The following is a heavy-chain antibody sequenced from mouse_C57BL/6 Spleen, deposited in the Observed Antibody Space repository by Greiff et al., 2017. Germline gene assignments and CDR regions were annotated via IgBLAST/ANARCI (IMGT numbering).Heavy chain of an antibody. CDR2: ISYDGSN. CDR3: AREGTGTTSYFDY. V-gene: IGHV3-6*01. CDR1: GYSITSGYY. J-gene: IGHJ2*01. Sequence: DVQLQESGPGLVKPSQSLSLTCSVTGYSITSGYYWNWIRQFPGNKLEWMGYISYDGSNNYNPSLKNRISITRDTSKNQFFLKLNSVTTEDTATYYCAREGTGTTSYFDYWGQGTTLTVSS. D-gene: IGHD4-1*01.